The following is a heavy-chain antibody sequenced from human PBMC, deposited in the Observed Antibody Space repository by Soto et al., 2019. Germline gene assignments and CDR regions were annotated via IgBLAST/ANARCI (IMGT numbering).Heavy chain of an antibody. CDR2: INAGNGNP. V-gene: IGHV1-3*05. J-gene: IGHJ4*02. CDR3: ARDLPADY. CDR1: GYTFTSYA. Sequence: QVQLVRSGAEEKKPGASVKVSCKASGYTFTSYAMHWVRQAPGQRLEWMGWINAGNGNPKYSQKFQGRVTITRDTTASTAYMQPSRLRSEDTAVYLCARDLPADYSGQGTLVTVSS.